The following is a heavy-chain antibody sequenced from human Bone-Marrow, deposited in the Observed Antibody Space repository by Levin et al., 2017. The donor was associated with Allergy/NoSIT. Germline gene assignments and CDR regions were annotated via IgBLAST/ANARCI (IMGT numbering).Heavy chain of an antibody. D-gene: IGHD4-11*01. V-gene: IGHV4-59*01. CDR1: GGSISSYY. Sequence: SETLSLTCTVSGGSISSYYWSWIRQPPGKGLEWIGYIYYSGSTNYNPSLKSRVTISVDTSKNQFSLKLSSVTATDTAVYYCARAHPPGDYSNYAGETYYMDVWGKGTTVTVSS. CDR3: ARAHPPGDYSNYAGETYYMDV. CDR2: IYYSGST. J-gene: IGHJ6*03.